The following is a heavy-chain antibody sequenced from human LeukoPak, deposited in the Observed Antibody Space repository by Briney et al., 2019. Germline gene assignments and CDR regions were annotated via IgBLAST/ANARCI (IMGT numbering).Heavy chain of an antibody. V-gene: IGHV4-59*01. CDR3: ARDGCSSTSCYTEEYYFDY. CDR1: GGSISTYY. D-gene: IGHD2-2*02. CDR2: IYYSGST. J-gene: IGHJ4*02. Sequence: SETLSLTCTVSGGSISTYYWSWIRQPPGKGLEWIGYIYYSGSTNYNPSLKSRVTISVDTSKNQFSLKLSSVTAADTAVYYCARDGCSSTSCYTEEYYFDYWGRGTLVTVSS.